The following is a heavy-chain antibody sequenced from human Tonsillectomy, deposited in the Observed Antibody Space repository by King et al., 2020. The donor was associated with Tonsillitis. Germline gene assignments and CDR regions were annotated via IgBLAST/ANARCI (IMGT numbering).Heavy chain of an antibody. V-gene: IGHV5-51*01. CDR2: SSPDDSNA. CDR3: ARGEGFDFDY. Sequence: VQLVESGAEVKKPGESLKISCKVSGYNFTTYWIGWVRQMPGKGLEWMGFSSPDDSNARYSPSFQGQVSMSADKSILTAYLQGGSRKPSATAIFYCARGEGFDFDYWGQGTLVTVSS. J-gene: IGHJ4*02. CDR1: GYNFTTYW. D-gene: IGHD3-16*01.